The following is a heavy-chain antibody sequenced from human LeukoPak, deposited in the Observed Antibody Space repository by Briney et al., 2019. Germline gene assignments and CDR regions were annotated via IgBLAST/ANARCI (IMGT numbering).Heavy chain of an antibody. CDR1: GFTFSSYA. J-gene: IGHJ4*02. Sequence: PGGSLRLSCAAPGFTFSSYAMHWVPQAPGKGREWVAVISYDGSNKYYADSVKGRFTISRDNTKNTLYLQMNSLRAEDTAVYYCARLYRSGWAFDYWGQGTLVTVSS. V-gene: IGHV3-30*04. CDR2: ISYDGSNK. D-gene: IGHD6-19*01. CDR3: ARLYRSGWAFDY.